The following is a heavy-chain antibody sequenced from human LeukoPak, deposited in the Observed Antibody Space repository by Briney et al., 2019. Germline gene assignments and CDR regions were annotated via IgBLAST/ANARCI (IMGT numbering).Heavy chain of an antibody. CDR2: ISWNSGSI. CDR1: GFTFSSYS. V-gene: IGHV3-48*01. J-gene: IGHJ4*02. D-gene: IGHD3-9*01. CDR3: ARGQLRYRPMIDY. Sequence: GGSLRLSCAASGFTFSSYSMNWVRQAPGKGLEWVSGISWNSGSIGYADSVKGRFTISRDNSKNTLYLQMNSLRAEDTAVYYCARGQLRYRPMIDYWGQGTLVTVSS.